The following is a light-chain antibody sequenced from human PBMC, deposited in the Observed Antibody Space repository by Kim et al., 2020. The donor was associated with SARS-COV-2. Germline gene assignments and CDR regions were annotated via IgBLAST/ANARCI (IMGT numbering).Light chain of an antibody. CDR1: QSISSW. V-gene: IGKV1-5*03. CDR3: QQYNTYPYT. CDR2: KAS. J-gene: IGKJ2*01. Sequence: DIQMTQSPSTLSASVGDRVTITCRASQSISSWLAWYQQKPGRAPTLLMYKASTLESGVTSRFSGSGYGTEFTLTISSLQPDDFATYYCQQYNTYPYTFGQGTKLEI.